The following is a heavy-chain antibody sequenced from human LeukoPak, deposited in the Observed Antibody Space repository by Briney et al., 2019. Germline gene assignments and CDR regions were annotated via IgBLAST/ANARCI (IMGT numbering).Heavy chain of an antibody. J-gene: IGHJ5*02. V-gene: IGHV3-33*01. CDR1: GFTFSDHG. CDR2: IWYDGSNK. Sequence: GGSLRLSCAASGFTFSDHGMHWVRQAPGKGLEWVALIWYDGSNKEYAESVKGRFTISRDNSKNTLYLQMNSLRDEDTAVYYCARDQGTSTTAPKRKGRFDPWGQGTLVTVSS. CDR3: ARDQGTSTTAPKRKGRFDP. D-gene: IGHD1-1*01.